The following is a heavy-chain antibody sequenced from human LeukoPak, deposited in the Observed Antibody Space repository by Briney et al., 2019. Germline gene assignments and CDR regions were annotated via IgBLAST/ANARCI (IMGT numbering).Heavy chain of an antibody. Sequence: GASLKISCKGSGYSFTSYWIGWVRQMPGKGLEWMGIIYPGDSDTRYSPSFQGQVTISADKSISTAYLQWSSLKASDTAMYYCARLSPCSGGSCTFDYWGQGTLVTVSS. V-gene: IGHV5-51*01. D-gene: IGHD2-15*01. CDR2: IYPGDSDT. CDR3: ARLSPCSGGSCTFDY. CDR1: GYSFTSYW. J-gene: IGHJ4*02.